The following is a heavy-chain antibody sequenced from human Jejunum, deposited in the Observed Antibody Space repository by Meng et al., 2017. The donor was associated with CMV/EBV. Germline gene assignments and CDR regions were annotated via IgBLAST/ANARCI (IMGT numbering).Heavy chain of an antibody. V-gene: IGHV1-18*01. CDR3: AKGTPGRRYAEN. CDR2: LGAHDGDT. CDR1: YYIFTGLV. Sequence: VQSGAERNGLGASVTGPCPALYYIFTGLVASGFRQAPGQGLGWRALLGAHDGDTSHAPRFQGRVTVTADRPTATAYMELRNLRSDDTGVYYCAKGTPGRRYAENWGQGTLVTVSS. J-gene: IGHJ4*02. D-gene: IGHD3-10*01.